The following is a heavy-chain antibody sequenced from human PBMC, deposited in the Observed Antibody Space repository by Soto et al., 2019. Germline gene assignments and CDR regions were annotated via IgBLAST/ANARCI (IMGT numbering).Heavy chain of an antibody. Sequence: QITLKESGPTLVKPTQPLTLTCTFSGFSLSTSGVGVGWIRQPPGKALEWLALIYWDDDKRYSPSLKSRLTITRDTSKNQVVLTMTNMDHVDTATYYCAHSLYDYVWGTNWFDPWGQGTLVTVSS. CDR3: AHSLYDYVWGTNWFDP. J-gene: IGHJ5*02. CDR2: IYWDDDK. D-gene: IGHD3-16*01. V-gene: IGHV2-5*02. CDR1: GFSLSTSGVG.